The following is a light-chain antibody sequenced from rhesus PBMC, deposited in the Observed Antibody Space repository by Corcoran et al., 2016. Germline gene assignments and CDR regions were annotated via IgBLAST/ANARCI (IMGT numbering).Light chain of an antibody. CDR3: QQYSSSPYS. Sequence: DIQMTQSPSSLSASVGDIVTITCRASQSISSWLAWYQQKPGKAPKLLIKKASSLQSGVPSRFSGSGAGTDFTLTISSLQSEDIATYYCQQYSSSPYSFGQGTKVEIK. J-gene: IGKJ2*01. CDR2: KAS. CDR1: QSISSW. V-gene: IGKV1-22*01.